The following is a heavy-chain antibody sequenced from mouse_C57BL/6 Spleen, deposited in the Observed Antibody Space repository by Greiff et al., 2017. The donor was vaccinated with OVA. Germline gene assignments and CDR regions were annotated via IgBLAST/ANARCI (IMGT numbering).Heavy chain of an antibody. CDR3: ARGGKNWDWYFDV. D-gene: IGHD4-1*01. Sequence: QVQLQQPGAELVKPRASVKMSCKASGYTFTSYWITWVKQRPGQGLEWIGDIYPGSGSTNYNEKFKSKATLNVDTSSSTAYMQLSSLTSEDSAVYYCARGGKNWDWYFDVWGTGTTVTVSS. V-gene: IGHV1-55*01. J-gene: IGHJ1*03. CDR2: IYPGSGST. CDR1: GYTFTSYW.